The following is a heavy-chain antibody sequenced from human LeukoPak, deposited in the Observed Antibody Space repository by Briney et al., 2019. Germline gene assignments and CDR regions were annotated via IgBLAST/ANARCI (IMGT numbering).Heavy chain of an antibody. V-gene: IGHV4-59*12. D-gene: IGHD2-2*01. CDR1: GGSISSYY. CDR2: IYYNGNT. CDR3: ARATIGYCSSPSCYYYGMDV. Sequence: SETLSLTCTVSGGSISSYYWSWIRQPPGKGLEWIGYIYYNGNTNYSPSLKSRVTISVDTSKNQFSLKLSSVTAADTAVYFCARATIGYCSSPSCYYYGMDVWGQGTTVAVSS. J-gene: IGHJ6*02.